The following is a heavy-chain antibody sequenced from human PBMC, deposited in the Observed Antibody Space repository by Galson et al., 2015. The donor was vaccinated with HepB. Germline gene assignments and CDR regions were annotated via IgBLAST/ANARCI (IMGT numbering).Heavy chain of an antibody. Sequence: PALVKPTQTLTLTCTFSGFSLRTRGVGVGWIRQPPGKALEWLALIYWDDDKRYSPSLKSMLTITKDTSKNQVVLTMTNMDPVDTATYYCARMLAVDSSGWRYFDYWGQGTLGTVSS. CDR1: GFSLRTRGVG. D-gene: IGHD6-19*01. V-gene: IGHV2-5*02. CDR2: IYWDDDK. CDR3: ARMLAVDSSGWRYFDY. J-gene: IGHJ4*02.